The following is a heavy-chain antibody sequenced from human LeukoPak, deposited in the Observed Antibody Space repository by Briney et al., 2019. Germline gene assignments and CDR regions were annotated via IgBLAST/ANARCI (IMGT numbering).Heavy chain of an antibody. Sequence: SGGSLRLSCAASGFPFSSYVMSWVRQAPGKGLEWVSAISGSGGSTYYADSVKGRFTISRDNSKNTLYLQMNSLRAEDTAVYYCAKAGGSGSYGYWGQGTLVTVSS. D-gene: IGHD3-10*01. CDR1: GFPFSSYV. CDR2: ISGSGGST. J-gene: IGHJ4*02. CDR3: AKAGGSGSYGY. V-gene: IGHV3-23*01.